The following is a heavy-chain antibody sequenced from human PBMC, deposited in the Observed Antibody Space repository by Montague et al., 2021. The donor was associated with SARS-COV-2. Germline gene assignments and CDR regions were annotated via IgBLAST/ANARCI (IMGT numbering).Heavy chain of an antibody. J-gene: IGHJ4*02. V-gene: IGHV4-59*01. D-gene: IGHD1-1*01. Sequence: SETLSLTCAVSGDSTSNYYWSWIRQSPGKGLQWIGYVLYTGSTEYNPSLKTRVSLSLDTPRNHFSLKLSSVTAADTAVYYCARAQNTCFIANCVNYFDVWGLGALVTVSS. CDR1: GDSTSNYY. CDR2: VLYTGST. CDR3: ARAQNTCFIANCVNYFDV.